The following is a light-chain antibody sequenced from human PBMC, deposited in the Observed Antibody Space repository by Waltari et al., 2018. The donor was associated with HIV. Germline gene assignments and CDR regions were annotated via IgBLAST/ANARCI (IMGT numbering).Light chain of an antibody. V-gene: IGLV1-47*01. J-gene: IGLJ1*01. Sequence: QSVLTQPPSASGTPGQRVTISCSGSSSNIENDNVHWYQQLPGAAPRLRIYKDTQRPAGVPDRFTGSKSGTSASLAISGLRSEDEADYYCVGWDSRLSGYVFGSGTKVTVL. CDR1: SSNIENDN. CDR3: VGWDSRLSGYV. CDR2: KDT.